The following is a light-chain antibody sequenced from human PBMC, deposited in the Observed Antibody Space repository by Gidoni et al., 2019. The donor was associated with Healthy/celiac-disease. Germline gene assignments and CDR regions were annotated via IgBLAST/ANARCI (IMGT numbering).Light chain of an antibody. CDR3: QQYYSTSFWT. CDR2: AAS. CDR1: QGISNS. V-gene: IGKV1-NL1*01. Sequence: DIQMTQSPSSLSASVGDRVTITCRASQGISNSLAWYQQKPGKAPKLLLYAASRLESGVPSRFSGSGSGTDYTLTISSLQPEDFATYYCQQYYSTSFWTFGQGTKVEIK. J-gene: IGKJ1*01.